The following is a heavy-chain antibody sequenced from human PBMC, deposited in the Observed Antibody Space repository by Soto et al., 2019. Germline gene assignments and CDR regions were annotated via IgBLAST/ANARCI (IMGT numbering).Heavy chain of an antibody. Sequence: GGSLSLSCAASGVTFSSYSMSWVRESPGKGLECVSTISGSGGTTYYADSVTRRFTISGDNSKNTPYQQMTSLRAEDTAEFCFARVQCTRSFYVVRFFDNWGQGTLVTVSS. CDR3: ARVQCTRSFYVVRFFDN. D-gene: IGHD3-10*01. CDR2: ISGSGGTT. V-gene: IGHV3-23*01. J-gene: IGHJ4*02. CDR1: GVTFSSYS.